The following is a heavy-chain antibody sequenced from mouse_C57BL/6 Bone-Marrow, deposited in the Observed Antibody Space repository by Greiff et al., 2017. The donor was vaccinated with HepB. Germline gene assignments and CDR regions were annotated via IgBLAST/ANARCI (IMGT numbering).Heavy chain of an antibody. Sequence: EVKLQESGGGLVQPGGSLKLSCAASGFTFSDYYMYWVRQTPEKRLEWVAYISNGGGSTYYPDTVKGRITISRDNAKNTLYLQMSRLKSEDTAMYYCARHVPIYYYGSSYGYFDYWGQGTTLTVSS. CDR2: ISNGGGST. D-gene: IGHD1-1*01. CDR1: GFTFSDYY. CDR3: ARHVPIYYYGSSYGYFDY. V-gene: IGHV5-12*01. J-gene: IGHJ2*01.